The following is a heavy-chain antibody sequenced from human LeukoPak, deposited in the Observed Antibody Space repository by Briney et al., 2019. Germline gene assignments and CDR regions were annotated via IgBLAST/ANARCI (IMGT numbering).Heavy chain of an antibody. CDR2: ISGSGGST. CDR3: AKNWDDYDSSGPIDH. Sequence: GGSLRLSCAASGFIFSSYAMSWVRQAPGKGLEWVSTISGSGGSTYYADSVKGRLTISRDNSKNTVDLQMYSLRAEDTAVYYCAKNWDDYDSSGPIDHWGQGALVTVSS. J-gene: IGHJ4*02. V-gene: IGHV3-23*01. D-gene: IGHD3-22*01. CDR1: GFIFSSYA.